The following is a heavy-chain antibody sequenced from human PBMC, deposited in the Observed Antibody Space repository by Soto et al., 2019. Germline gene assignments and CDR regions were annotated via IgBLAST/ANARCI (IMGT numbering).Heavy chain of an antibody. CDR1: GFAVTSSY. V-gene: IGHV3-66*04. J-gene: IGHJ2*01. CDR2: IYGGRDT. D-gene: IGHD1-26*01. Sequence: EEQLVESGGELVQPGGSLRLSCTASGFAVTSSYMGWVRRAPGKGLEWVSSIYGGRDTYYADSVRGRFTSTTDNSMDTLYLQVNSLRVDDTAMYYCARHVGSYWYFDLWGRGTLVTVSS. CDR3: ARHVGSYWYFDL.